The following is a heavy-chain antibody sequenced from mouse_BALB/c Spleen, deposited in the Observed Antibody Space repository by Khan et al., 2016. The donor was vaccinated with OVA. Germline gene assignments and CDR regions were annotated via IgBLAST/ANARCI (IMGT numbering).Heavy chain of an antibody. J-gene: IGHJ3*01. Sequence: QIQLVQSGPELKKPGETVKISCKASGYTFTNYGINWVKQAPEKGLKWMGWINTNTGEPTYDEEFKGRFAFTLETSASTAYLQLNNLKNEDTATXCGARGIYYGNNSWFAYWGQGTLVTVSA. V-gene: IGHV9-3*02. D-gene: IGHD1-1*01. CDR2: INTNTGEP. CDR1: GYTFTNYG. CDR3: ARGIYYGNNSWFAY.